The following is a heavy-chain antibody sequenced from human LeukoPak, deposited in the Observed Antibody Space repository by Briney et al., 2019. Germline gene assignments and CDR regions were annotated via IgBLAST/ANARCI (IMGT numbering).Heavy chain of an antibody. D-gene: IGHD7-27*01. CDR3: ASDLERGGDDY. Sequence: SETLSLTCAVYGGSFSGYYWSSIRQPPGKGLEWIGEINHSGSTNYNPSLKSRVTISVDTSKNQFSLKLSSVTAADTAVYYCASDLERGGDDYWGQGTLVTVSS. J-gene: IGHJ4*02. V-gene: IGHV4-34*01. CDR1: GGSFSGYY. CDR2: INHSGST.